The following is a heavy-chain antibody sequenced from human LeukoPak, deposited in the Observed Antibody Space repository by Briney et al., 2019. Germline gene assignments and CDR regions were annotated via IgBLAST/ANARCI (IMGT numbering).Heavy chain of an antibody. Sequence: ASVTVSCKTSEYSFTDYYLHWVRQAPGQRPEWMGWINPNSGGTHYAQKFQGRVTMTRDTSISTAYMELSRLRSDDTAAYYCARDATRITIFGVITFCDYWGQGTLVTVSS. D-gene: IGHD3-3*01. V-gene: IGHV1-2*02. CDR3: ARDATRITIFGVITFCDY. CDR1: EYSFTDYY. J-gene: IGHJ4*02. CDR2: INPNSGGT.